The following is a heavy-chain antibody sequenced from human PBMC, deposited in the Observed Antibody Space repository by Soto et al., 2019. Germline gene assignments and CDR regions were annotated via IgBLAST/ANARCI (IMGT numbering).Heavy chain of an antibody. D-gene: IGHD6-13*01. CDR2: IWYDGSNK. CDR3: ASGGYSISWYDYYYYGMDV. J-gene: IGHJ6*02. CDR1: GFTFSSYG. Sequence: GGSMRLSCAASGFTFSSYGMHWVRQAPGKGLEWVAVIWYDGSNKYYADSVKGRFTISRDNSKNTLYLQMNSLRAEDTAVYYCASGGYSISWYDYYYYGMDVWGQGTTVTVSS. V-gene: IGHV3-33*01.